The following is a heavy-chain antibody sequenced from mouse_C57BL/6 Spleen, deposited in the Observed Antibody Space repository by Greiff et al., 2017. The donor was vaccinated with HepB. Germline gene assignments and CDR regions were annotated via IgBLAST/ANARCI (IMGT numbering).Heavy chain of an antibody. CDR3: TRGGSTDFDV. CDR1: GFTFSSYA. D-gene: IGHD1-1*02. J-gene: IGHJ1*03. Sequence: EVKLQESGEGLVKPGGSLKLSCAASGFTFSSYAMSWVRQTPEKRLEWVAYISSGGDYIYYADTVKGRFTISRDNARNTLYLQMSSLKSEDTAMYYCTRGGSTDFDVWGTGTTVTVSS. CDR2: ISSGGDYI. V-gene: IGHV5-9-1*02.